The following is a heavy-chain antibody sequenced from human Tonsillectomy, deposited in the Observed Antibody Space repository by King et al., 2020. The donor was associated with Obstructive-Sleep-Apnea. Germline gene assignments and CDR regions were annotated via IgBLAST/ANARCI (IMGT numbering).Heavy chain of an antibody. CDR2: IIPIFGTA. D-gene: IGHD2-2*01. J-gene: IGHJ3*02. Sequence: VQLVESGAEVKKPGSSVKVSCKASGGTFSSYAISWVRQAPGQGLEWMGGIIPIFGTANYAQKFQGRVTITADESMSTAYMELSSLRSEDTAVYYCARDYRPSLVVPAAMGRKNAFDIWGQGTMVTVSS. V-gene: IGHV1-69*01. CDR1: GGTFSSYA. CDR3: ARDYRPSLVVPAAMGRKNAFDI.